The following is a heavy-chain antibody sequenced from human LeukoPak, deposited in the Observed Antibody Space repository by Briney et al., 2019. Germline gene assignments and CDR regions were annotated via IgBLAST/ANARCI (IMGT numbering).Heavy chain of an antibody. CDR1: GFTLSSYG. CDR3: ARDCSSNLGPY. Sequence: GGSLRLSCAASGFTLSSYGMHWVRQAPGNWLEWVAVISYDGSNKYYADSVKGRFTISRDNSKNTLYLQMNSLRAEDTAVYYCARDCSSNLGPYWGQGTLVTVSS. CDR2: ISYDGSNK. D-gene: IGHD6-13*01. J-gene: IGHJ4*02. V-gene: IGHV3-30*03.